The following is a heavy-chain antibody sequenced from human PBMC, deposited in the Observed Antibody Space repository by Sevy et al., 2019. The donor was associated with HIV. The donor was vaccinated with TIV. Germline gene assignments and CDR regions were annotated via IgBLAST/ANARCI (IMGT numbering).Heavy chain of an antibody. CDR1: GFTFSSYW. Sequence: GGSLRLSCAASGFTFSSYWMSWVRQAPGKGLEWVANIKQDGSEKYYVDSVKGRFTISRDNAKNSLYLQMNSLRAEDTAVHYCARDGYSSSWTKIYYYYGMDVWGQGTTVTVSS. D-gene: IGHD6-13*01. CDR2: IKQDGSEK. V-gene: IGHV3-7*01. CDR3: ARDGYSSSWTKIYYYYGMDV. J-gene: IGHJ6*02.